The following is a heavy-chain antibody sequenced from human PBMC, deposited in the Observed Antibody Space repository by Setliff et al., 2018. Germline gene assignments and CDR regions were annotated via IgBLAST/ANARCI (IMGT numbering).Heavy chain of an antibody. J-gene: IGHJ4*02. Sequence: PSETLSLTCTVSGASISSGSYYWSWIRQPAGKGLEWIGSVSFFGSAYYNPSLQSRGAISLDTSRNQFSLELSSVTAADTAVYYCARDPGVHSGTWCLDSWGQGTQVTVSS. CDR1: GASISSGSYY. D-gene: IGHD2-8*01. CDR3: ARDPGVHSGTWCLDS. CDR2: VSFFGSA. V-gene: IGHV4-39*07.